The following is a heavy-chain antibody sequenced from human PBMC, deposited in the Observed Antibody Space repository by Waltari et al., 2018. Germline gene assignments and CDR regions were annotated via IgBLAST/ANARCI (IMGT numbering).Heavy chain of an antibody. J-gene: IGHJ6*02. CDR2: IYFRGST. V-gene: IGHV4-39*07. CDR1: GGSISSSSYY. D-gene: IGHD6-19*01. CDR3: ARGGPSRGYSSGWYHVGMYGMDV. Sequence: QLQLQESGPGLVKPSETLSLTCTVSGGSISSSSYYWGWIRQPPGKGLEWIGSIYFRGSTYSSRSLKSRVTISVDTSKNQFSLKLSSVTAADTAVYYWARGGPSRGYSSGWYHVGMYGMDVWGQGTTVTVSS.